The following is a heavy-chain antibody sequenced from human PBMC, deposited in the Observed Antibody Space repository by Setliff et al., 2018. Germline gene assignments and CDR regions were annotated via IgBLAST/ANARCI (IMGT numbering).Heavy chain of an antibody. CDR2: INHSGST. CDR1: GGSFSGYY. CDR3: ATLRTSTHFDY. D-gene: IGHD1-1*01. Sequence: PSETLSLTCAVYGGSFSGYYWSWIRQPPGKGLEWIGEINHSGSTNYNPSLKSRVTISVDASKNQFSLKLSSVTAAATAVYYCATLRTSTHFDYWGQGTLVTVSS. V-gene: IGHV4-34*01. J-gene: IGHJ4*02.